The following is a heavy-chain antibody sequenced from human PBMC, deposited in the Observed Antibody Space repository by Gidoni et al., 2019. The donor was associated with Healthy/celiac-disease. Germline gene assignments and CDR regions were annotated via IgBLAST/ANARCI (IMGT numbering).Heavy chain of an antibody. CDR1: GDSVSSNSAA. V-gene: IGHV6-1*01. Sequence: QLQLQQSGPGLVRPSQTLSLTCAISGDSVSSNSAAWHWIRQSPSRGLEWLGRTYYRSKWYNDYAVSEKRRITIDPDTSQNQFSLQLNSVTPEDTAVYYFARAGGIAAAGYFDYWGQGTLVTVSS. J-gene: IGHJ4*02. D-gene: IGHD6-13*01. CDR3: ARAGGIAAAGYFDY. CDR2: TYYRSKWYN.